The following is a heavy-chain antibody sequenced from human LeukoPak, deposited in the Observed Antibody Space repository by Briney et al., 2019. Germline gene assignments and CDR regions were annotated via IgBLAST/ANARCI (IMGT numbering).Heavy chain of an antibody. J-gene: IGHJ5*02. V-gene: IGHV3-7*01. CDR3: AREVAARRLGSWFDP. D-gene: IGHD6-6*01. CDR1: GFTFSNYW. CDR2: IKQDGSER. Sequence: GGSLRLSCAASGFTFSNYWMSWVRQAPGKGLEWVANIKQDGSERHYLDSVKGRFTISRDNAKNSLYLQTNSLRAEDTAVYYCAREVAARRLGSWFDPWGQGTLVTVSS.